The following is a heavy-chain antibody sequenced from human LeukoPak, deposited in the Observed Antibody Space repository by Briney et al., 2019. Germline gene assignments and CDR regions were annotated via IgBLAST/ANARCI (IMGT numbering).Heavy chain of an antibody. D-gene: IGHD6-13*01. Sequence: SETLSLTCTASGGSISSYYWSWIRQPPGKGLEWIGYIYYSGSTNYNPSLKSRVTISVDTSKNQFSLKLSSVTAADTAVYYCARARIAAAGTRRYCYFDYWGQGTLVTVSS. CDR3: ARARIAAAGTRRYCYFDY. CDR1: GGSISSYY. CDR2: IYYSGST. J-gene: IGHJ4*02. V-gene: IGHV4-59*01.